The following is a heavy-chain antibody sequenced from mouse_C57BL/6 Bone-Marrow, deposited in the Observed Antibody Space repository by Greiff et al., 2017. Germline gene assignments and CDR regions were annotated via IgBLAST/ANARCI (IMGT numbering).Heavy chain of an antibody. CDR3: ARGGSISDY. J-gene: IGHJ2*01. CDR2: INPNNGGT. Sequence: EVQLQQSGPELVKPGASVKISCKASGYTFTDYYMNWVKQSHGKSLEWIGDINPNNGGTSYNQKFKGKATLTVDKSSSTAYMELRSLTSEDSAVYYCARGGSISDYWGQGTTRTVSS. V-gene: IGHV1-26*01. D-gene: IGHD2-3*01. CDR1: GYTFTDYY.